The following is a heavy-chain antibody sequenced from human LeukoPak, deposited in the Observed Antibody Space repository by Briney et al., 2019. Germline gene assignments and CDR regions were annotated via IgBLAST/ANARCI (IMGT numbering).Heavy chain of an antibody. CDR2: ISSSGSTI. D-gene: IGHD3-10*01. J-gene: IGHJ4*02. V-gene: IGHV3-48*03. CDR1: GFTLSSYE. CDR3: TGNYYGSGSYADFDY. Sequence: GGSLRLSCTASGFTLSSYEMSWIRQAPGKGLERVSYISSSGSTIYYADSVKGRFTISRDNAKSSLYLQMNSLRAEDTALYYCTGNYYGSGSYADFDYWGQGTLVTVSS.